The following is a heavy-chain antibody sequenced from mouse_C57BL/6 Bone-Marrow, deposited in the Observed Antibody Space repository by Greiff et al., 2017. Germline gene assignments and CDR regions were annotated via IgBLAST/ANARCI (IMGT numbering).Heavy chain of an antibody. J-gene: IGHJ1*03. Sequence: EVQLQQSGTVLARPGASVKMSCKTSGYTFTSYWMHWVKQRPGQGLEWIGAIYPGNSDTSSNQKFKGKAKLTAVTSASTAYMELSSLTNEDSAVYYCTRATLLRYWYFDVWGTGTTVTVSS. CDR3: TRATLLRYWYFDV. D-gene: IGHD1-2*01. V-gene: IGHV1-5*01. CDR2: IYPGNSDT. CDR1: GYTFTSYW.